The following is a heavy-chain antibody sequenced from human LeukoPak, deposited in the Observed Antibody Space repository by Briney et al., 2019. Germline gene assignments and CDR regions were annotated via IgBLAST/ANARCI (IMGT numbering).Heavy chain of an antibody. Sequence: GGSLRLSCAASGLTFSSYWMHWVRQAPGKGLVWVSRINSDGSSTSYADSVKGRFTISRDNAKNTLYLQMNSLRAEDTAVYYCARSQTGGTFDFWGQGALVTVSS. CDR1: GLTFSSYW. CDR3: ARSQTGGTFDF. CDR2: INSDGSST. D-gene: IGHD1/OR15-1a*01. V-gene: IGHV3-74*01. J-gene: IGHJ4*02.